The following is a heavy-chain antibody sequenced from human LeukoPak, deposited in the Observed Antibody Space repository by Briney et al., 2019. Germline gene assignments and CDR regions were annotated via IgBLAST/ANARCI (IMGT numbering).Heavy chain of an antibody. D-gene: IGHD6-19*01. V-gene: IGHV3-49*04. CDR1: GFTFRDYA. CDR3: TRGFGSGWYHIDY. J-gene: IGHJ4*02. CDR2: IRSKAYGGTT. Sequence: GSLRLSCTVSGFTFRDYALKWVRQSPGKGLEWVGFIRSKAYGGTTEYAASVKGRFTISRDDSNGIAYLQMNSLKTEDTAVYYCTRGFGSGWYHIDYWGQGTLVTVSS.